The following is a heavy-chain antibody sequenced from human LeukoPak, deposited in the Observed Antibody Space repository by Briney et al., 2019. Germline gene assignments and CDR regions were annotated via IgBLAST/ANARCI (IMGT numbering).Heavy chain of an antibody. CDR2: IYYSGST. CDR3: ARVYTIFGVVPNWYFDL. CDR1: GGSIRSYY. D-gene: IGHD3-3*01. Sequence: SETLSLTCTVSGGSIRSYYWSWIRQPPGKGLEWIGYIYYSGSTNYDPSLKSRVTISVDTSKNQFSLKLSSVTAADTAVYYCARVYTIFGVVPNWYFDLWGRGTLVTVSS. J-gene: IGHJ2*01. V-gene: IGHV4-59*01.